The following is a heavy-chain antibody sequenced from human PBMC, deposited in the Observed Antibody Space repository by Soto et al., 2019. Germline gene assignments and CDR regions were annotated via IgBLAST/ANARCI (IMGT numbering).Heavy chain of an antibody. J-gene: IGHJ3*01. CDR2: IIPIFGTA. CDR1: GGTFSSYA. V-gene: IGHV1-69*01. CDR3: AREERDGASYYFAFDF. Sequence: QVQLVQSGAEVKKPGSSVKVSCKASGGTFSSYAISWVRQAPGQGLEWMGGIIPIFGTANYAQKFQGRVTITADESTRTAYMELSSLRSEDTAVYYGAREERDGASYYFAFDFWGQGTMVTVSS. D-gene: IGHD1-26*01.